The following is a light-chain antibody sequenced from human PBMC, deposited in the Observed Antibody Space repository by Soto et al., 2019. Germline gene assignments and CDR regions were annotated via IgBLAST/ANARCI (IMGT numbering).Light chain of an antibody. Sequence: QSALTQPASVSGSPGQSITISCTGTSSDIGHYDYVSWYQQHPGKAPKLMIYDVTYRPSGVSNRYSGSKSGNSASLTISGLHDDDEDDYYCCSLTTSHTYVFGSGTKLTVL. CDR1: SSDIGHYDY. V-gene: IGLV2-14*03. J-gene: IGLJ1*01. CDR2: DVT. CDR3: CSLTTSHTYV.